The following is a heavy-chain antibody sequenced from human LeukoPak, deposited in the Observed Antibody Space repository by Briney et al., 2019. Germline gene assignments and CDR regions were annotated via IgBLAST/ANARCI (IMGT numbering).Heavy chain of an antibody. CDR3: ASPAHYYDSREMGY. CDR1: GYTFTSYG. D-gene: IGHD3-22*01. V-gene: IGHV1-18*01. Sequence: ASVTVSCKASGYTFTSYGISWVRQAPGQGLEWMGWISAYNGNTNFAQKLQGRVTMTTDTSTSTAYMELRSLRPDDTAVYYCASPAHYYDSREMGYWGQGTLVTVSS. J-gene: IGHJ4*02. CDR2: ISAYNGNT.